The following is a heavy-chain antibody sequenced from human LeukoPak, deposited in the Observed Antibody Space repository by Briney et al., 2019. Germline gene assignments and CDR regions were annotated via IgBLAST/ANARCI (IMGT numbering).Heavy chain of an antibody. CDR3: AKRMIRGVNHDAFDL. J-gene: IGHJ3*01. CDR2: VSGSGGST. V-gene: IGHV3-23*01. D-gene: IGHD3-10*01. Sequence: GGPLRLSCAASGFTFSRYAMSWVRQAPGKGLEWVSAVSGSGGSTYYADSVKGLFTISRDNSKNTLYLQMNSLRAEDTAVYYCAKRMIRGVNHDAFDLWGQGTMVTVSS. CDR1: GFTFSRYA.